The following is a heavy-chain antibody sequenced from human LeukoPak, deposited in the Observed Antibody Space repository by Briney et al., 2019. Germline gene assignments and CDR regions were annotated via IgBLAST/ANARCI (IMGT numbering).Heavy chain of an antibody. Sequence: SETLSLSCTVSGGSIGSGTHYYNWIRQHPGKGLEWIGYIYHTGITSYNPSLKSRVTMSVDTSMNQVSLKLSSLTAADTAVYYCAASSGVTLGRFWGQGTLVSVSS. D-gene: IGHD3-16*01. CDR1: GGSIGSGTHY. CDR2: IYHTGIT. CDR3: AASSGVTLGRF. V-gene: IGHV4-31*03. J-gene: IGHJ4*02.